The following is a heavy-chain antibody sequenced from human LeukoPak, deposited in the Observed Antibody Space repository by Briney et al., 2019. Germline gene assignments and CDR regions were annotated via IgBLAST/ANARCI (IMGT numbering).Heavy chain of an antibody. CDR2: IDYRGST. CDR1: GGSVSSNNYY. CDR3: ARSRSGYSYDHAAFEI. J-gene: IGHJ3*02. Sequence: SETLSLTCTVSGGSVSSNNYYWTWIRQPPGKGLEWIAYIDYRGSTTYNPSLRSRVTISVDTSRNQFSLKLYSVTAADTAVYYCARSRSGYSYDHAAFEIWGQGTMVTVSS. D-gene: IGHD5-18*01. V-gene: IGHV4-61*01.